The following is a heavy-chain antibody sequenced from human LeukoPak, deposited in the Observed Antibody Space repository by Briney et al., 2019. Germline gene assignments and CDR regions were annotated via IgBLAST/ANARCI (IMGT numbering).Heavy chain of an antibody. D-gene: IGHD2-21*01. V-gene: IGHV3-48*03. CDR2: ISSSGSTI. J-gene: IGHJ3*01. Sequence: GGSLRLSCAASGFTFSSYEMNWVRQAPGKGLEWVSYISSSGSTIYYADSVKGRFTISRDNAKNSLYLQMNSLRVEDTAVYYCASPYWLDTGWGQGTMVTVSS. CDR1: GFTFSSYE. CDR3: ASPYWLDTG.